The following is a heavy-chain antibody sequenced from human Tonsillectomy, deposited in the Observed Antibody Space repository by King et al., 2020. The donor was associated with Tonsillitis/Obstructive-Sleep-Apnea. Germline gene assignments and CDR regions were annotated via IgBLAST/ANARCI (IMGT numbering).Heavy chain of an antibody. CDR3: ANEVFHSGYSYGPPDY. Sequence: VQLVESGGGLVQPGGSLRLSCAASGFTFSSYAMSWVRQAPGKGLEWVSGISPSGGSTYYAHSVKGRFTISRDNSKKTLYLQMNSLRAEDTAFYYWANEVFHSGYSYGPPDYWGQGSLVIVSS. J-gene: IGHJ4*02. CDR1: GFTFSSYA. V-gene: IGHV3-23*04. CDR2: ISPSGGST. D-gene: IGHD5-18*01.